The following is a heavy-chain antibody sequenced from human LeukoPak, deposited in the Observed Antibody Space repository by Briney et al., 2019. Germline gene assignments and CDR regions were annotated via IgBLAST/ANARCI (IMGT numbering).Heavy chain of an antibody. Sequence: SGGSLRLSCAASGITFSNYGMHWVRQAPGKGLEWVAVISYDGSNKYYADSVKGRFTISRDNSKNTLYLQMNSLRAEDTAVYYCARAGEGSDYWGQGTLVTVSS. CDR3: ARAGEGSDY. J-gene: IGHJ4*02. V-gene: IGHV3-30*19. CDR2: ISYDGSNK. CDR1: GITFSNYG. D-gene: IGHD1-26*01.